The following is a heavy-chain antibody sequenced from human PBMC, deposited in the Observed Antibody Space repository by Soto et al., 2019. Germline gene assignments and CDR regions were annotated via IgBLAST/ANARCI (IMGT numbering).Heavy chain of an antibody. Sequence: PGGSLRLSCAASGFTFSSYWMNWVRQAPGKGLEWVANIKQDGSEKYYVDSVKGRFTISRDNAKNSLYLQMNSLRAEDTAVYYCARDLDSVVPAAMGDLFDYWGQGTLVTVSS. J-gene: IGHJ4*02. CDR3: ARDLDSVVPAAMGDLFDY. D-gene: IGHD2-2*01. CDR2: IKQDGSEK. CDR1: GFTFSSYW. V-gene: IGHV3-7*03.